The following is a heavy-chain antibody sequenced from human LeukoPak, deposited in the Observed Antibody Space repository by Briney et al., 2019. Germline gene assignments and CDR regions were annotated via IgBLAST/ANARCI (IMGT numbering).Heavy chain of an antibody. CDR1: GHTLSELF. V-gene: IGHV1-24*01. Sequence: ASVKVSCKVSGHTLSELFLHWVRQAPGKGLEWMGGFDPEDDEIIYAQRFQGRVTTTEDTSTDTAYMELSSPRSEDTAVYYCALLMVRNIVDIWGQGTMVTVAS. CDR2: FDPEDDEI. J-gene: IGHJ3*02. D-gene: IGHD3-10*01. CDR3: ALLMVRNIVDI.